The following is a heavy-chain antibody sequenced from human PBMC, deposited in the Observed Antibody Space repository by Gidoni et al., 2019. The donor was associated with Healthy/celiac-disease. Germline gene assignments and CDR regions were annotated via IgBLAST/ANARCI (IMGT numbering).Heavy chain of an antibody. Sequence: EVQLVESGGGLVKPGGSLRLSCAASGFTFSSYSMNWVRQAPGKGLEWVSSISRSSSYIYYADSVKGRLTISRDNAKNSLYLQMNSLRAEDTAVYYCARDRGYSSSWYTRGDWFDPWGQGTLVTVSS. D-gene: IGHD6-13*01. CDR3: ARDRGYSSSWYTRGDWFDP. CDR2: ISRSSSYI. V-gene: IGHV3-21*01. CDR1: GFTFSSYS. J-gene: IGHJ5*02.